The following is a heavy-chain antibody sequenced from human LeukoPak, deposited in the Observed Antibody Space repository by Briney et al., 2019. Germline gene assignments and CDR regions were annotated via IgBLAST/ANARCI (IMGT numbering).Heavy chain of an antibody. CDR2: ISSSSSYI. Sequence: GGSLTLSCAASGFTFNIYALRWVRQPPGKGLEWVSSISSSSSYIHYADSVKGRFTISRDNAKNTLYLQMNSLRAEDTAVYDCARGADSGYSSDNWGQGTLVSVSS. V-gene: IGHV3-21*01. D-gene: IGHD3-9*01. CDR1: GFTFNIYA. J-gene: IGHJ4*02. CDR3: ARGADSGYSSDN.